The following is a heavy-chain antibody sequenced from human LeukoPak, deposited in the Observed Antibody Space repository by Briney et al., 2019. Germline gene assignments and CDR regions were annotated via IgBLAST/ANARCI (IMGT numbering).Heavy chain of an antibody. CDR1: GGSISSYY. J-gene: IGHJ4*02. Sequence: SSETLSLTCTVSGGSISSYYWSWIRQPPGKGLEWIGYIYYSGSTNYNPSLKSRVTISVDTSKNQFSLKLSSVTAADTAVYYCARADDYDFWSGMGFDYWGQGTLVTVSS. CDR2: IYYSGST. V-gene: IGHV4-59*01. CDR3: ARADDYDFWSGMGFDY. D-gene: IGHD3-3*01.